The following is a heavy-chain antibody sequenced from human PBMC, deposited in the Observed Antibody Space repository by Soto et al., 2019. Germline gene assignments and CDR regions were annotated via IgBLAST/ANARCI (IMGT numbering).Heavy chain of an antibody. CDR2: ISPSGGST. V-gene: IGHV1-46*01. CDR3: AASPSFWQNYYYGAMDV. CDR1: GYTITSYY. Sequence: ASVKASCKSSGYTITSYYMHWVRQAPEQGLEWMGTISPSGGSTGYAQKFQGRVTITRDLSTNTIYMDLSGLRSEDTAVYYCAASPSFWQNYYYGAMDVWGQGTTVTVSS. J-gene: IGHJ6*02.